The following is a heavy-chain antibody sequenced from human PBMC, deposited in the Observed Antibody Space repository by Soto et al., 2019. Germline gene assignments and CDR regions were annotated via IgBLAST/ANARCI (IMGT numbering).Heavy chain of an antibody. J-gene: IGHJ6*02. CDR2: IYYSGST. CDR1: GGSISSYY. Sequence: SETLSLTCTVSGGSISSYYWSWIRQPPGKELEWIGYIYYSGSTKYNPSLESRVTISVDTSKNQFSLKLNSVTAADTAVYYCARDRAIAAAGGGHYYYGMDVWGQGTTVTVSS. V-gene: IGHV4-59*01. D-gene: IGHD6-13*01. CDR3: ARDRAIAAAGGGHYYYGMDV.